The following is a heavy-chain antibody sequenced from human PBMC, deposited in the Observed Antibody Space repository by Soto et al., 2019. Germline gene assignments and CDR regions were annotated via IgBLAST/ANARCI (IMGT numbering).Heavy chain of an antibody. J-gene: IGHJ5*02. CDR3: AKGDIVVVPAAKGLTLFDP. Sequence: PGGSLRLSCAASGFTFSSYAMSWVRQAPGKGLEWVSAISGSGGSTYYADSVKGRFTISRDNSKNTLYLQMNSLRAEDTAVYYCAKGDIVVVPAAKGLTLFDPWGQGTLVTVSS. CDR2: ISGSGGST. V-gene: IGHV3-23*01. CDR1: GFTFSSYA. D-gene: IGHD2-2*01.